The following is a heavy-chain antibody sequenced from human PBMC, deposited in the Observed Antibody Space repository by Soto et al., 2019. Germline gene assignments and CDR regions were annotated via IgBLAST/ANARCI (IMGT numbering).Heavy chain of an antibody. Sequence: SETLSLTCTVSGGSISSGGYYWSWIRQHPGKGLEWIGYIYYSGSTYYNPSLKSRVTISVDTSKNQLSLKLTSVTAADTAVYFCARHHPRTLAALEIPFDFWGKGTLVTVSS. V-gene: IGHV4-31*03. CDR3: ARHHPRTLAALEIPFDF. CDR1: GGSISSGGYY. J-gene: IGHJ4*02. D-gene: IGHD6-25*01. CDR2: IYYSGST.